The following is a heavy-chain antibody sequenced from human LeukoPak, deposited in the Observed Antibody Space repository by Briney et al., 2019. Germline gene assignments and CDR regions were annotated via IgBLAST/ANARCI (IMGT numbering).Heavy chain of an antibody. CDR1: GYTFTSYA. V-gene: IGHV1-3*01. D-gene: IGHD2-2*01. CDR2: INAVNGNT. Sequence: GASVKVSCKASGYTFTSYAMHWVRQAPGQRLEWMGWINAVNGNTKYSQKFLGRVTITRDTSASTAYMELSSLRSEDTAVYYCARPQYCSSTSCFDAFDIWGQGTMVTVSS. J-gene: IGHJ3*02. CDR3: ARPQYCSSTSCFDAFDI.